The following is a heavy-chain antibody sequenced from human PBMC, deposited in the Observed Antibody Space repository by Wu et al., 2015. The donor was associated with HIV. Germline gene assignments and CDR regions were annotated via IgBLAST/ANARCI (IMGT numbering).Heavy chain of an antibody. V-gene: IGHV1-69*10. CDR1: GDTFSRTA. CDR2: IIPALDIT. CDR3: ARGVVRSREFDT. Sequence: QVQLVQSGTEVRKPGSSVKVSCRASGDTFSRTAISWLRQAPGQGFDWMGGIIPALDITNYAEMFQGRVTITADESTMTVYMDLRTLRSDDTAVYFCARGVVRSREFDTWGQGTLVTVSS. J-gene: IGHJ4*02. D-gene: IGHD1-1*01.